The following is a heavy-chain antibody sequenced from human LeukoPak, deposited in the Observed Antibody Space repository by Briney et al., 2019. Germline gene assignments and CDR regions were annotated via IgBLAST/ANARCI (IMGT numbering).Heavy chain of an antibody. V-gene: IGHV6-1*01. J-gene: IGHJ4*02. CDR2: TYYNSKGYH. D-gene: IGHD1-14*01. CDR1: RDSVSSSSAA. Sequence: SQTLSLTCAISRDSVSSSSAAWHWIRQSPLRGLEWLGRTYYNSKGYHEFAVSVKSRIIINADTSKNQFTLHLDSVTPEDTAVYYCARGFFRTGFHYWGQGTLVTVSS. CDR3: ARGFFRTGFHY.